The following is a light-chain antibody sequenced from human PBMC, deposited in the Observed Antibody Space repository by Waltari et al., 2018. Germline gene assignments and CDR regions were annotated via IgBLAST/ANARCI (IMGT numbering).Light chain of an antibody. Sequence: ETVLAQSPGTLSLSLGDSATLSCRASQSVSRYYLAWYQQKPGQAPRLLIYGSSSRATGNPARFSGSGSGTDFTLTITRLEPEDFAVYYCQQYGSSPLTFGGGTKVDIK. CDR2: GSS. J-gene: IGKJ4*01. V-gene: IGKV3-20*01. CDR3: QQYGSSPLT. CDR1: QSVSRYY.